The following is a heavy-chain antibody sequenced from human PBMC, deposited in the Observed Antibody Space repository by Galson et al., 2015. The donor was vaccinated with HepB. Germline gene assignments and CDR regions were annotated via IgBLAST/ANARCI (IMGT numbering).Heavy chain of an antibody. CDR3: AHLRVYGYDLLGGRGFGY. CDR1: GFSLSTSGVG. CDR2: IYWDDDK. D-gene: IGHD3-3*01. Sequence: PALVKPTQTLTLPCAFSGFSLSTSGVGVGWIRQPPGKALEWLALIYWDDDKRYSPSLKSRLTITKDTSKNQVVLTMTNMDPVDTATYYCAHLRVYGYDLLGGRGFGYWGREPWSPSPQ. J-gene: IGHJ4*02. V-gene: IGHV2-5*02.